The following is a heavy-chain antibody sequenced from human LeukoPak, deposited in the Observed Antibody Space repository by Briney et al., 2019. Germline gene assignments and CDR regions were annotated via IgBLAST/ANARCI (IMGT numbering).Heavy chain of an antibody. CDR1: GGSISSSNYY. Sequence: PSETLSLTCTVSGGSISSSNYYWGWIRQPPGKGLEWIGSIYYSGSTYYNPSLKSRVTISVDTSKTQFSLKLSSVTAADTAVYYCALTPLLWFGESHMDVWGKGTTVTISS. CDR2: IYYSGST. V-gene: IGHV4-39*07. D-gene: IGHD3-10*01. CDR3: ALTPLLWFGESHMDV. J-gene: IGHJ6*03.